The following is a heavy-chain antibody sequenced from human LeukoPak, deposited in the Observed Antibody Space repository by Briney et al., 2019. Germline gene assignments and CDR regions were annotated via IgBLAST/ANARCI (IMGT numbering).Heavy chain of an antibody. CDR1: GYTFTGYY. CDR2: INPNSGGT. D-gene: IGHD2-2*01. V-gene: IGHV1-2*02. Sequence: ASVKVSCKASGYTFTGYYMHWVRQASGQGLDWMGWINPNSGGTNYAQKFQGRVTMTRDTSISTAYMELSRLRSDDTAVYYCARFRCSRVNLASCYFDYWGQGTLVTVSS. CDR3: ARFRCSRVNLASCYFDY. J-gene: IGHJ4*02.